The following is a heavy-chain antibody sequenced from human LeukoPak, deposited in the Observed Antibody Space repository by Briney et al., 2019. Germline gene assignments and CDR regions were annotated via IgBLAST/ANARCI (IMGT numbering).Heavy chain of an antibody. CDR1: GGSISSYY. CDR3: ARGKASTWYYDFWSGWSYGMDV. Sequence: MSSETLSLTCTVSGGSISSYYWSWIRQPPGKGLEWIGYIYYSGSTNYNPSLKSRVTISVDTSKNQFSLKLSSVTAADTAVYYCARGKASTWYYDFWSGWSYGMDVWGQGTMVTVSS. D-gene: IGHD3-3*01. V-gene: IGHV4-59*01. CDR2: IYYSGST. J-gene: IGHJ6*02.